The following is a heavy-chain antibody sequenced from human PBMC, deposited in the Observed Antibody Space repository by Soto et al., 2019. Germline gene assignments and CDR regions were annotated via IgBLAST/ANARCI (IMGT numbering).Heavy chain of an antibody. CDR2: ISAYNGNT. CDR1: GYTFTSYG. V-gene: IGHV1-18*01. J-gene: IGHJ4*02. D-gene: IGHD1-7*01. Sequence: QVQLVQSGAEVKKPGASVKVSCKASGYTFTSYGISWVRQAPGQGLEWMGWISAYNGNTNYAQKLQGRVTMTTDTATSTAYMELRSLRSDDTDVYYCARDEVVVELLAGGDYWGQGTLVTVSS. CDR3: ARDEVVVELLAGGDY.